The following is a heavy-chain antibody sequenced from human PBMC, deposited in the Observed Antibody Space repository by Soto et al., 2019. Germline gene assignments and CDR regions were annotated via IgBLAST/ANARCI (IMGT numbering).Heavy chain of an antibody. Sequence: PGGSLRLSCAASGFTFSSYAMSWVRQAPGKGLEWVSAISGSGGSTYYADSVKGRFTISRDNSKNTLYLQMNSLRAEDTAVYYCAKGYCSGGSCYSVFDYWGQGTLVTVSS. J-gene: IGHJ4*02. CDR1: GFTFSSYA. V-gene: IGHV3-23*01. D-gene: IGHD2-15*01. CDR2: ISGSGGST. CDR3: AKGYCSGGSCYSVFDY.